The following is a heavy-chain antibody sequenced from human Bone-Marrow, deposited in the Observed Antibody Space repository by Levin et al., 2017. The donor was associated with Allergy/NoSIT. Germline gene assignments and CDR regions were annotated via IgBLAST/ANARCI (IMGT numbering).Heavy chain of an antibody. CDR3: ARDLRGYDPYYYYDDGMDV. CDR1: GYTFTGYY. J-gene: IGHJ6*02. D-gene: IGHD5-12*01. CDR2: INPNSGGT. V-gene: IGHV1-2*04. Sequence: GESLKISCKASGYTFTGYYMHWVRQAPGQGLEWMGWINPNSGGTNYAQKFQGWVTMTRDTSISTAYMELSRLRSDDTAVYYCARDLRGYDPYYYYDDGMDVWGQGTTVTVSS.